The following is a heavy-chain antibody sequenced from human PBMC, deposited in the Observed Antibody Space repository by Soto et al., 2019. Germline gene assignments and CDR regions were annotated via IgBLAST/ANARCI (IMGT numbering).Heavy chain of an antibody. CDR1: GFPFGGYA. D-gene: IGHD6-19*01. CDR2: ISDSGATT. V-gene: IGHV3-23*01. Sequence: AGGSLRLSCAASGFPFGGYAMSWVRQAPGKGLEWVSGISDSGATTYYADSVRGRFTISSDNSKNTLYLQMKYLRAEDSASYYCAKEETSSGSLDYWGQGALVTVSS. CDR3: AKEETSSGSLDY. J-gene: IGHJ4*02.